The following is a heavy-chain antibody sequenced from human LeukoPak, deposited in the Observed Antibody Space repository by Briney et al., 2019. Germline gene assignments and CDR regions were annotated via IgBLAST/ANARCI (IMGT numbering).Heavy chain of an antibody. CDR2: ISAYNGNT. V-gene: IGHV1-18*01. J-gene: IGHJ4*02. D-gene: IGHD5-12*01. CDR1: GYTFTSYG. CDR3: ARDRERVVATMGYY. Sequence: ASVTVSCKASGYTFTSYGISWVRQAPGQGLEWMGWISAYNGNTNYAQKLQGRVTMTTDTSTSTAYMELRSLRSDDTAVYYCARDRERVVATMGYYWGQGTLVTVSS.